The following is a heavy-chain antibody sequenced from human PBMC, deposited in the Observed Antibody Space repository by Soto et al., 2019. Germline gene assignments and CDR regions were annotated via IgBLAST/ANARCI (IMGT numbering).Heavy chain of an antibody. J-gene: IGHJ4*02. CDR3: AKELYDSSGYYIFDY. Sequence: AGGSLRLSCAGSGFTFSSYAMSWVRQAPGKGLEWISAISGSGGSTYYADSVKGRFTISRDNSKNTLYLQMNSLRAEDTAVYYCAKELYDSSGYYIFDYWGQGTLVTVSS. D-gene: IGHD3-22*01. CDR1: GFTFSSYA. V-gene: IGHV3-23*01. CDR2: ISGSGGST.